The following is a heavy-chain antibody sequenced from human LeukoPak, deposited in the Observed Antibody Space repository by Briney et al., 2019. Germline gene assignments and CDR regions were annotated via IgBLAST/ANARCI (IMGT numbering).Heavy chain of an antibody. CDR2: ISGSGGST. V-gene: IGHV3-23*01. D-gene: IGHD4-17*01. CDR3: VGDRGTVTTWYYYYGMDV. J-gene: IGHJ6*02. CDR1: GFTFSSYA. Sequence: TGGSLRLSCAASGFTFSSYAMSWVRQAPGKGLEWVSAISGSGGSTYYADSVKGRFTISRDNSKNTLYLQMNSLRAEDTAVYYCVGDRGTVTTWYYYYGMDVWGQGTTVTVFS.